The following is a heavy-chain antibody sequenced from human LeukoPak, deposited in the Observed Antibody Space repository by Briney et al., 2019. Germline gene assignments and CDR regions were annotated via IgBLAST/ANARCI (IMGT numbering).Heavy chain of an antibody. D-gene: IGHD3-22*01. CDR2: ISGSGADT. CDR1: GFTLSRYA. Sequence: GGSLRLSCAASGFTLSRYAVSWVRQAPGKGLEWVSAISGSGADTYYADSVKGRFTVSRDDSKNTLYLQMNSLRAEDTAVYYCARDLALVYYDSSGYSKQERYFDYWGQGTLVTVSS. V-gene: IGHV3-23*01. J-gene: IGHJ4*02. CDR3: ARDLALVYYDSSGYSKQERYFDY.